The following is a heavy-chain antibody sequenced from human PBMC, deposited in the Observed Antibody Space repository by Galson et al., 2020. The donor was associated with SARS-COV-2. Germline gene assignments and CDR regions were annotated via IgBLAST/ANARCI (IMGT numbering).Heavy chain of an antibody. Sequence: SCAASGFTFSNYGIHWVRQAPGKGLEWVAVIWDDGSNDNYVDSVKGRFTISRDNSKNTLYLQMNSLRAEDTAVYFCARDGDILTGFHLDVWGQGTTVTVSS. CDR3: ARDGDILTGFHLDV. CDR1: GFTFSNYG. V-gene: IGHV3-33*01. J-gene: IGHJ6*02. CDR2: IWDDGSND. D-gene: IGHD3-9*01.